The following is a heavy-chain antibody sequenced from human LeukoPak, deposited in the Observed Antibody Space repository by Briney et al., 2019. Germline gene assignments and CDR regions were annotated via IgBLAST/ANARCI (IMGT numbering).Heavy chain of an antibody. CDR2: IKQDGSEK. J-gene: IGHJ4*02. D-gene: IGHD3-22*01. Sequence: GGSLRLSCAASGFTVSSNYMNWVRQAPGKGLEWVANIKQDGSEKYYVDSVKGRFTISRDNAKNSLYLQMNSLRAEDTAVYYCARVESSGYFDYWGQGTLVTVSS. CDR1: GFTVSSNY. V-gene: IGHV3-7*01. CDR3: ARVESSGYFDY.